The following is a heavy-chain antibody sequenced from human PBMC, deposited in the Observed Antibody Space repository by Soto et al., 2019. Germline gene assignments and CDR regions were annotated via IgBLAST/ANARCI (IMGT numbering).Heavy chain of an antibody. J-gene: IGHJ6*02. CDR1: GFTFRDYS. D-gene: IGHD2-2*01. Sequence: ESGGGVAQPGTSLRLSCTASGFTFRDYSMIWVRQAPGKGLEWVALISYDGYNKYDADSVRGRFTISRDNSKDTLNLQMDSLRVEDTAIYYCARGNSGYCSSSHCYNLKGLDVWGQGTTVTVSS. CDR3: ARGNSGYCSSSHCYNLKGLDV. CDR2: ISYDGYNK. V-gene: IGHV3-30-3*01.